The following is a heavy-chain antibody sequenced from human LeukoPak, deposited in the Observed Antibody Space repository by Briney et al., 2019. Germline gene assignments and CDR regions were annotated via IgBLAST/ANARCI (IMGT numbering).Heavy chain of an antibody. V-gene: IGHV4-34*01. CDR2: LNHSGST. CDR3: ARGPDCSSTSCALFDY. D-gene: IGHD2-2*01. J-gene: IGHJ4*02. Sequence: SEPLSLTCAVYGGSFSGHHWSWLRHPPGKGLEWFGELNHSGSTNYNPSLKSRVTISVDTSKNQFSLKLSSVTAADTAVYYCARGPDCSSTSCALFDYWGQGTLVTVSS. CDR1: GGSFSGHH.